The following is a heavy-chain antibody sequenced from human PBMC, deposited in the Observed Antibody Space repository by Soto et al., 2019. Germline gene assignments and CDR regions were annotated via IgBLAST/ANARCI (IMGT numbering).Heavy chain of an antibody. CDR1: GFTFSNAW. J-gene: IGHJ6*02. V-gene: IGHV3-15*07. CDR3: TTDSNWNLITYYYYYGMDV. D-gene: IGHD1-7*01. Sequence: PGGSLRLSCAATGFTFSNAWMNWVRQAPGKGLEWVGRIKSKTDGGTTDYAAPVKGRFTISRDDSKNTLYLQMNSLKTEDTAVYYCTTDSNWNLITYYYYYGMDVWGQGTTVTVSS. CDR2: IKSKTDGGTT.